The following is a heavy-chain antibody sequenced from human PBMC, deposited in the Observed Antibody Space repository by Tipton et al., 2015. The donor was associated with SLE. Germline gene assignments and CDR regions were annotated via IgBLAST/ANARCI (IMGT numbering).Heavy chain of an antibody. Sequence: LRLSCIVSGDSISNYYWSWIRQPPGKGLEWIGYIYYSGTTNYNPSLKSRVTISVDTSKNQFSLKVNSLTAADTAVYYCARASGGYRYDSSGYYEHWGQGTLVTVSS. V-gene: IGHV4-59*01. CDR2: IYYSGTT. CDR1: GDSISNYY. D-gene: IGHD3-22*01. CDR3: ARASGGYRYDSSGYYEH. J-gene: IGHJ4*02.